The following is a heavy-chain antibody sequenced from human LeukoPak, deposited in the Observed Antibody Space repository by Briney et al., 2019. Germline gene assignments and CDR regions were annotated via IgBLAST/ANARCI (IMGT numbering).Heavy chain of an antibody. J-gene: IGHJ3*02. Sequence: GGSLRLSCAASGFTFSSYGMHWVRQAPGKGLEWVAVIWDDGTKKYYADAVKGRFTISRDNSGNTVYLHMTSLRPEDTAVYFCAKEGHTSGFCGSFDIWGQGTTVTISS. CDR1: GFTFSSYG. D-gene: IGHD5-12*01. V-gene: IGHV3-30*02. CDR2: IWDDGTKK. CDR3: AKEGHTSGFCGSFDI.